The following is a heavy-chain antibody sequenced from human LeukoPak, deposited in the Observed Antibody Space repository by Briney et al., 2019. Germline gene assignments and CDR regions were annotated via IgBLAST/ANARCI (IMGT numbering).Heavy chain of an antibody. CDR3: AREGGNYYDSSGLFDY. CDR2: IWYDGSNK. D-gene: IGHD3-22*01. Sequence: PGGSLRLSCAASGFTFSSYGMHWVRQAPGKGLEWVAVIWYDGSNKYYADSVKGRFTISRDNSKNTLYLQMNSLRAEDTAVYYCAREGGNYYDSSGLFDYWGQGTLVTVSS. J-gene: IGHJ4*02. V-gene: IGHV3-33*01. CDR1: GFTFSSYG.